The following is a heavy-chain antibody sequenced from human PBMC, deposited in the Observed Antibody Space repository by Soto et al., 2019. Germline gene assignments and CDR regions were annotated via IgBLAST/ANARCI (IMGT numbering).Heavy chain of an antibody. J-gene: IGHJ4*02. CDR3: AKLYSNYYDSGRSDLLHYFDY. CDR1: GFTFSSYA. V-gene: IGHV3-23*01. CDR2: ISSSGGST. Sequence: PGGSLRLSCAASGFTFSSYAMSWVRQAPGKGLEWVSAISSSGGSTYYADSVKGRFTISRDNSKNTLYLQMNSLRAEDTAVYYCAKLYSNYYDSGRSDLLHYFDYWGQGTLVTVSS. D-gene: IGHD3-22*01.